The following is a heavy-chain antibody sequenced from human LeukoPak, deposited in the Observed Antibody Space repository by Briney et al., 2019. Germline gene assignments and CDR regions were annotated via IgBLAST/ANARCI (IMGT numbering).Heavy chain of an antibody. D-gene: IGHD6-19*01. CDR1: GFTFSKYW. V-gene: IGHV3-74*01. J-gene: IGHJ4*02. Sequence: GGSLRLSCAASGFTFSKYWMLWVRQAPGKGLESVSRINTDGTVTTYADSVKGRFTVSRDSADNTMFLQMNSVRDEDTAVYYCATRQWLAPPPDSWGQGTPVTVSS. CDR3: ATRQWLAPPPDS. CDR2: INTDGTVT.